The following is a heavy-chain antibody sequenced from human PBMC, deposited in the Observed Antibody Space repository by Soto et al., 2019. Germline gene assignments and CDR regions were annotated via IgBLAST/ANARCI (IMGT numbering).Heavy chain of an antibody. Sequence: GGSLRLSCAASGFTFSSYGMHWVRQAPGKGLEWVAVIWYDGSNKYYADSVKGRFTISRDNSKNTLYLQMNSLRAEDTAVYYCARDPYYDFWSGYYKVRYGMDVWGQGTTVTVSS. V-gene: IGHV3-33*01. J-gene: IGHJ6*02. CDR2: IWYDGSNK. CDR3: ARDPYYDFWSGYYKVRYGMDV. D-gene: IGHD3-3*01. CDR1: GFTFSSYG.